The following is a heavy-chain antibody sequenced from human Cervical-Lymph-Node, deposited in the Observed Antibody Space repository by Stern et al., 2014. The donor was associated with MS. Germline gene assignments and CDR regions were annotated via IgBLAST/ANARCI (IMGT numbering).Heavy chain of an antibody. CDR2: IYPGDSET. CDR3: ARQTTAWASDV. D-gene: IGHD1-14*01. J-gene: IGHJ4*02. Sequence: VQLVESGAELIRTGESLKISCKGSGYKFSIYWIAWVRQMPGKGLEWTGIIYPGDSETRYSPSFQGQVTMSADKSASTAYLQWSSLNASDTAMYFCARQTTAWASDVWGQGTLVTVSS. V-gene: IGHV5-51*01. CDR1: GYKFSIYW.